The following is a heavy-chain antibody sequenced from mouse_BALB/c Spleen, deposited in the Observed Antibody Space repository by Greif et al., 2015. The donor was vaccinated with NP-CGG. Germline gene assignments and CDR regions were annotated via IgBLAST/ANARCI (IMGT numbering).Heavy chain of an antibody. V-gene: IGHV1S81*02. Sequence: VQLQQSGAELVKPGASVKLSCKASGYTFTSYWMHWVKQRPGQGLEWIGEINPSNGRTNYNEKFKSKATLTVDKSSSTAYMQLSSLTSEDSAVYYCASQREVRREFDYWGQGTTLTVSS. D-gene: IGHD2-14*01. J-gene: IGHJ2*01. CDR1: GYTFTSYW. CDR2: INPSNGRT. CDR3: ASQREVRREFDY.